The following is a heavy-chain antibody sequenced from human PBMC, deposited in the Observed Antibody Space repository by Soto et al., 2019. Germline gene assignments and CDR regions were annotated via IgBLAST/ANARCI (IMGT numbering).Heavy chain of an antibody. J-gene: IGHJ6*02. D-gene: IGHD5-18*01. V-gene: IGHV1-2*04. Sequence: SSVKVSCKASGYTFTGYYMHWVRQAPGQGLEWMGWINPNSGGTNYAQKFQGWVTMTRDTSISTAYMELSRLRSDDTAVYYCARDSTETGGYSYGRDYYYGMDVWGQGTTVTVSS. CDR1: GYTFTGYY. CDR2: INPNSGGT. CDR3: ARDSTETGGYSYGRDYYYGMDV.